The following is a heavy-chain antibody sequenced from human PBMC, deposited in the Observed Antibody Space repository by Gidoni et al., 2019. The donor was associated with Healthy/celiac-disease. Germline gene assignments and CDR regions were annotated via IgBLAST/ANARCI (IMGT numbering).Heavy chain of an antibody. CDR1: GGSFSGYY. Sequence: QVQLQQWGAGLLKPSETLSLTCAVYGGSFSGYYWSWIRQPPGKGLEWIGEINHSGSTNYNPSLKSRVTISVDTSKNQFSLKLSSVTAADTAVYYCARRNWGIFDYWGQGTLVTVSS. V-gene: IGHV4-34*01. D-gene: IGHD7-27*01. CDR3: ARRNWGIFDY. J-gene: IGHJ4*02. CDR2: INHSGST.